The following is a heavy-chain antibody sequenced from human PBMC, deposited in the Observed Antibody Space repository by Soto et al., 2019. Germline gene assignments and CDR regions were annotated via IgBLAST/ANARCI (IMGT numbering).Heavy chain of an antibody. CDR2: ISSSSSYI. Sequence: APGKGLEWVSSISSSSSYIYYADSVRGRFTISRDNAKNSLYLQMNSLRAEDTAVYYCARMGSQRYYYYSMDVWGQGTTVTVSS. J-gene: IGHJ6*02. V-gene: IGHV3-21*01. D-gene: IGHD6-25*01. CDR3: ARMGSQRYYYYSMDV.